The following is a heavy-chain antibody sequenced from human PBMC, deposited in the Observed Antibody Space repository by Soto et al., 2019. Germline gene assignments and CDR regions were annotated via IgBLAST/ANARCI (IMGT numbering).Heavy chain of an antibody. Sequence: ASVKVACKASGYTFTSYGISWVLQAPGQGLEWMGWISAYNGNTDYAQKLQGRVTMTTDTSTSTAYMELRSLRSDDTAVYYCARDGMGATAFDYWGQGTLVTVS. J-gene: IGHJ4*02. D-gene: IGHD1-26*01. CDR3: ARDGMGATAFDY. CDR2: ISAYNGNT. V-gene: IGHV1-18*01. CDR1: GYTFTSYG.